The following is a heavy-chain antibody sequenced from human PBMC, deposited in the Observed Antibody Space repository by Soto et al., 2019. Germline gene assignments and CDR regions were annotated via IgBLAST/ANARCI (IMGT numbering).Heavy chain of an antibody. CDR3: ARGGMNYDFWSGYYSIGSMDV. D-gene: IGHD3-3*01. Sequence: PGGSLRLSCAASGFTFSSYSMNWVRQAPGKGLEWVAVISYDGSNKYYADSVKGRFTISRDNSKNTLHLQMNSLRAEDTAVYYCARGGMNYDFWSGYYSIGSMDVWGQGTTVTVS. CDR1: GFTFSSYS. J-gene: IGHJ6*02. CDR2: ISYDGSNK. V-gene: IGHV3-30*03.